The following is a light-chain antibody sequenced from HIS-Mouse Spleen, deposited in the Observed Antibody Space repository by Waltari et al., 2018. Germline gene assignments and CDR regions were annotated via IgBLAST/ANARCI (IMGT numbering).Light chain of an antibody. CDR1: KLGDKY. J-gene: IGLJ2*01. CDR3: QAWDSSTANVV. CDR2: QDS. V-gene: IGLV3-1*01. Sequence: SYELTQPPSVSVSPGQTASIPCSGDKLGDKYACWYQTKPGQSPVLVIYQDSKRPSGITERFSGSNSGNTATLTISGTQAMDEADYYCQAWDSSTANVVFGGGTKLTVL.